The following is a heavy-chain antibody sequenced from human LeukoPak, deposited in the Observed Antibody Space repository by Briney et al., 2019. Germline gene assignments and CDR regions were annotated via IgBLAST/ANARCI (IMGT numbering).Heavy chain of an antibody. CDR1: GFTFSSYA. D-gene: IGHD5-18*01. CDR2: ISWNSGSI. Sequence: GGSLRLSCAASGFTFSSYAMHWVRQAPGKGLEWVSGISWNSGSIGYADSVKGRFTISRDNAKNSLYLQMNSLRAEDTALYYCAKDILPHGYSYGPYYFDYWGQGTLVTVSS. CDR3: AKDILPHGYSYGPYYFDY. V-gene: IGHV3-9*01. J-gene: IGHJ4*02.